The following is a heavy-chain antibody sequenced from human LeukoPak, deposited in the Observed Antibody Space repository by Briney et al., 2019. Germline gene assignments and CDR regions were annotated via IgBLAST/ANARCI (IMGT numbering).Heavy chain of an antibody. CDR2: INHSGST. J-gene: IGHJ6*03. CDR1: GGSFSGYY. V-gene: IGHV4-34*01. CDR3: ARTTMVRGTYYMDV. D-gene: IGHD3-10*01. Sequence: SETLSLTCAVYGGSFSGYYWSWIRQPPGKGLEWIGEINHSGSTNYNPSLKSRVTISVDTSKNQFSLKLSSVTAADTAVYYCARTTMVRGTYYMDVWGKGTTVTISS.